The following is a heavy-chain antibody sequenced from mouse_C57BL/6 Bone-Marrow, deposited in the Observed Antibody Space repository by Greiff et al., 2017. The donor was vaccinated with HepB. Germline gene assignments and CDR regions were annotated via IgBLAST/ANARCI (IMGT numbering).Heavy chain of an antibody. CDR2: IDPSDSYT. CDR1: GYTFTSYW. V-gene: IGHV1-50*01. J-gene: IGHJ2*01. D-gene: IGHD2-2*01. Sequence: QVQLQQPGAELVKPGASVNLSCKASGYTFTSYWMQWVKQRPGQGLEWIGEIDPSDSYTNYNQKFKGKATLTVDTSSSTAYMQLSSLTSEDSAVYYCASGGYRGYWGQGTTLTVSS. CDR3: ASGGYRGY.